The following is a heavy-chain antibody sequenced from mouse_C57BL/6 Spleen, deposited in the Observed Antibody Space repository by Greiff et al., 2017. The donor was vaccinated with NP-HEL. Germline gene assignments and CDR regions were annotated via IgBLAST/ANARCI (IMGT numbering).Heavy chain of an antibody. J-gene: IGHJ4*01. CDR3: ARIYYSNYFYYAMDY. CDR2: IYPGDGDT. Sequence: QVQLQQSGPELVKPGASVKISCKASGYAFSSSWMNWVKQRPGKGLGWVGRIYPGDGDTNYNGKFKGKATLTADKSSSTAYMQLSSLTSEDSAVYFCARIYYSNYFYYAMDYWGQGTSVTVSS. CDR1: GYAFSSSW. D-gene: IGHD2-5*01. V-gene: IGHV1-82*01.